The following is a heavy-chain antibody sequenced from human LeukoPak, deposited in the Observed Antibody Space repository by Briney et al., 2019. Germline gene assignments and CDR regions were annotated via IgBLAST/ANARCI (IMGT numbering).Heavy chain of an antibody. V-gene: IGHV3-11*04. J-gene: IGHJ4*02. CDR2: ISSSGSTI. CDR3: ARRGFYDTSGYLFDH. CDR1: GFTFSDYY. Sequence: GGSLRLFCAASGFTFSDYYMGWSRQAPGKGLEWVSYISSSGSTIYYGNSVKGRFTISRDNAKNSLYLQMNSLRAEDTALYYCARRGFYDTSGYLFDHWGQGTLVTVSS. D-gene: IGHD3-22*01.